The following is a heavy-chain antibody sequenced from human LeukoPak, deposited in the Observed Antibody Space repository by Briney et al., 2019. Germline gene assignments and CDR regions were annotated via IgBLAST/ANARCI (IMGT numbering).Heavy chain of an antibody. CDR3: AKDGQLGGSSWFTLYFDY. V-gene: IGHV3-30*18. J-gene: IGHJ4*02. CDR2: SSYDEGNT. Sequence: PGRSLRLSCAASRFSFRSYDMHWVRQAPGKGLEWLAVSSYDEGNTYYADSVKGRFTISRDNSKNTLYLQMNSLRPEDTAVYYCAKDGQLGGSSWFTLYFDYWGQGTLVTVSS. D-gene: IGHD6-13*01. CDR1: RFSFRSYD.